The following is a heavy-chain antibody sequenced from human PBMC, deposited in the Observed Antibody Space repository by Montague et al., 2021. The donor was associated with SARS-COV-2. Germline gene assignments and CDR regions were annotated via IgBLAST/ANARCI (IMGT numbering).Heavy chain of an antibody. V-gene: IGHV6-1*01. CDR3: TSGREGNYNVTDV. Sequence: CAISGDSVSSNSATWNWVRQSPSRGLEWLGRTYYRSKWYNDYAVSVRGRVTINPDTSKNQFSLQLNSVTPEDTAIYYCTSGREGNYNVTDVWGQGTLVTVSS. D-gene: IGHD3-10*01. CDR1: GDSVSSNSAT. J-gene: IGHJ4*02. CDR2: TYYRSKWYN.